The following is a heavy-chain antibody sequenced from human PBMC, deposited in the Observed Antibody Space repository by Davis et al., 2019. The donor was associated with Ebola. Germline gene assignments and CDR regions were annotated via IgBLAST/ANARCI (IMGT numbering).Heavy chain of an antibody. CDR3: ARGGRYCTNGVCYKRWYFDL. V-gene: IGHV3-30*03. Sequence: PGGSLRLSCAASGFTFSSYSMNWVRQAPGKGLEWVAVISYDGSNKYYADSVKGRFTISRDNSKNTLYLQMNSLRAEDTAVYYCARGGRYCTNGVCYKRWYFDLWGRGTLVTVSS. CDR2: ISYDGSNK. J-gene: IGHJ2*01. D-gene: IGHD2-8*01. CDR1: GFTFSSYS.